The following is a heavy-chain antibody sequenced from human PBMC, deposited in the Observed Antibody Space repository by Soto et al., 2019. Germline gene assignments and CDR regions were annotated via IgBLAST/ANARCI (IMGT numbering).Heavy chain of an antibody. Sequence: PSETLSLTCTVSDGSISSDDYFWTWIRQTPGKGLEWIGYIYYDGNTFYSPSLKSRVTLSVDTSKNQFSLKLTSVTAADTAVYYCARGRNYSSSWPLDSWGQGTLVTV. CDR1: DGSISSDDYF. D-gene: IGHD6-13*01. V-gene: IGHV4-30-4*01. CDR2: IYYDGNT. J-gene: IGHJ4*02. CDR3: ARGRNYSSSWPLDS.